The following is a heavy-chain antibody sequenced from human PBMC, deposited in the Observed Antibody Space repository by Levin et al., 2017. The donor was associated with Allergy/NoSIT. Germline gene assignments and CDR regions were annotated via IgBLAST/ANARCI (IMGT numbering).Heavy chain of an antibody. CDR1: GFTFGDYA. CDR3: TSYIAAAGTNYYYYGMDV. Sequence: GGSLRLSCTASGFTFGDYAMSWFRQAPGKGLEWVGFIRSKAYGGTTEYAASVKGRFTISRDDSKSIAYLQMNSLKTEDTAVYYCTSYIAAAGTNYYYYGMDVWGQGTTVTVSS. V-gene: IGHV3-49*03. D-gene: IGHD6-13*01. J-gene: IGHJ6*02. CDR2: IRSKAYGGTT.